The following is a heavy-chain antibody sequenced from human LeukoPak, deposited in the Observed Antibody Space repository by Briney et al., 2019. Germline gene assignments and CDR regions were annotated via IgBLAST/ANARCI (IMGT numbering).Heavy chain of an antibody. J-gene: IGHJ3*02. CDR1: GGSISSYY. CDR3: ARVRDGFDAFDI. V-gene: IGHV4-59*13. D-gene: IGHD5-24*01. CDR2: IYYSGST. Sequence: KPSETLSLTCTVSGGSISSYYWSWIRQPPGKGLEWIGYIYYSGSTNYNPSLKSRVTISVDTSKNQFSLKLSSVTAADTAVYYCARVRDGFDAFDIWGQGTMVTVSS.